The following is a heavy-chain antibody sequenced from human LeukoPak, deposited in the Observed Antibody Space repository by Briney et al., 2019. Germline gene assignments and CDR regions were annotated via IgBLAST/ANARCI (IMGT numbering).Heavy chain of an antibody. Sequence: SGTLSLTCAVSGGSISSSNWWSWVRQPPGKGLEWIGEIYHSGSTNYNPSLKSRVTISVDTSKNQFSLKLSSVTAADTAVYYCARGNVEYSSSSAAVFDYWGQGALVTVSS. V-gene: IGHV4-4*02. D-gene: IGHD6-6*01. CDR2: IYHSGST. J-gene: IGHJ4*02. CDR1: GGSISSSNW. CDR3: ARGNVEYSSSSAAVFDY.